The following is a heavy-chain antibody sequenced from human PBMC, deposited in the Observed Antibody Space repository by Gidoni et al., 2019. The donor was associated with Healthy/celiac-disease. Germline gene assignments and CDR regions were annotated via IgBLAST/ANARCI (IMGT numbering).Heavy chain of an antibody. V-gene: IGHV4-59*08. Sequence: QVQLQESGPGLVKPSETLSLTCTVSGGSISSYYWSWIRQPPGKGLEWIGYIYYSGSTNYNPPLKSRVTISVDTSKNQFSLKLSSVTAADTAVYYCARQRADTYCSSTSCYISDYYYGMDVWGQGTTVTVSS. CDR1: GGSISSYY. CDR3: ARQRADTYCSSTSCYISDYYYGMDV. D-gene: IGHD2-2*01. CDR2: IYYSGST. J-gene: IGHJ6*02.